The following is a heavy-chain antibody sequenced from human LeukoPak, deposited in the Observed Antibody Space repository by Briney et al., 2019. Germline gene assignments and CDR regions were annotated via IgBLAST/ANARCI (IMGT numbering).Heavy chain of an antibody. CDR1: GFTFSNYW. CDR2: INQDGSEK. CDR3: ARTWMYSNYF. D-gene: IGHD4-11*01. Sequence: GGSLRLSCAASGFTFSNYWMSWVRQAPGKGLEWVANINQDGSEKCYVDSVRGRFTISRDNAENSLYLQMNSLRAEDTAVYYCARTWMYSNYFRGQGTLVTVSS. J-gene: IGHJ4*02. V-gene: IGHV3-7*03.